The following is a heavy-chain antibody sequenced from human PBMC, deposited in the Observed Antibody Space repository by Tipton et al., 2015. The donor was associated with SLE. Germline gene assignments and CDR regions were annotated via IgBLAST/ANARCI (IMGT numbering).Heavy chain of an antibody. CDR2: IYYSGST. D-gene: IGHD2-15*01. J-gene: IGHJ4*02. V-gene: IGHV4-39*07. Sequence: LRLSCTVSGGSISSSSYYWGWIRQPPGKGLEWIGSIYYSGSTYYNPSLKSRVTISVDTSKNQFSLKLSSVTAADTAVYYCASQARYCSGGSCPYYFDYWGQGTLVTVSS. CDR1: GGSISSSSYY. CDR3: ASQARYCSGGSCPYYFDY.